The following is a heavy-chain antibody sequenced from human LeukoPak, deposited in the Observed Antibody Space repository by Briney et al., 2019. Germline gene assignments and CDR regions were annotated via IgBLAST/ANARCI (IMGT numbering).Heavy chain of an antibody. J-gene: IGHJ5*02. D-gene: IGHD5-18*01. Sequence: GGSLRLSCAASGFTFSSYSMNWVRQAPGKGLEWVSYISSSSSTIYYADSVKGRFTISRDNAKNSLYLQMNSLRDEDTAVYYCARGGYGYGLNWFDPWGQGTLVTVSS. V-gene: IGHV3-48*02. CDR3: ARGGYGYGLNWFDP. CDR1: GFTFSSYS. CDR2: ISSSSSTI.